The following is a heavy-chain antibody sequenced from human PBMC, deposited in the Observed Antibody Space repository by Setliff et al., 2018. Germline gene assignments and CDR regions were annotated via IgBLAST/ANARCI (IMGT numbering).Heavy chain of an antibody. Sequence: SETLSLTCTVSGGSISSGNYFWSWIRQHPGKGLEWIGYVHHSGETFYNPSLRSRVIISVDTSKNQFSLKVTSLIAADTAVYYCARARDGIDFDYFDYWGRGTQVTVSS. CDR2: VHHSGET. V-gene: IGHV4-31*03. CDR1: GGSISSGNYF. CDR3: ARARDGIDFDYFDY. J-gene: IGHJ4*02.